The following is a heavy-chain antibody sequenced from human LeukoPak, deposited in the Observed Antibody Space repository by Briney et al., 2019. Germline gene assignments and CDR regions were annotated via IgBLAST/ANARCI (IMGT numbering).Heavy chain of an antibody. D-gene: IGHD3-22*01. CDR2: IYYSGST. V-gene: IGHV4-31*03. Sequence: PSETLSLTCTVSGGSISSGGYSWRWIRQHPGKGLEWIGYIYYSGSTYYNPSLKSRVTISVDTSKNQFSLKLSSVTAAHTAVYYCVRVVIGMSVYFDYWGQGTLVTVSS. CDR3: VRVVIGMSVYFDY. J-gene: IGHJ4*02. CDR1: GGSISSGGYS.